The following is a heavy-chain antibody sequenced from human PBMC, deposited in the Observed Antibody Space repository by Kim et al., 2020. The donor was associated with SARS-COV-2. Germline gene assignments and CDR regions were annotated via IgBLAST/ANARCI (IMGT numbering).Heavy chain of an antibody. D-gene: IGHD3-10*01. CDR1: GGSFNDDY. CDR2: INHIGST. J-gene: IGHJ3*02. Sequence: SETLSLTCAVYGGSFNDDYWSWIRQPPGKGLEWIGEINHIGSTNYNPSLKSRVSMSVDSSKNQVSLRLTSVIAADTAVYYCARAAFIMVRGVTITQRVGFDIWGQGTMVTVSS. V-gene: IGHV4-34*01. CDR3: ARAAFIMVRGVTITQRVGFDI.